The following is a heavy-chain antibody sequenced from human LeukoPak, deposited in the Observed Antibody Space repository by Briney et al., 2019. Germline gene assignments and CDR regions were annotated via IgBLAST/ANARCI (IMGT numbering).Heavy chain of an antibody. D-gene: IGHD2-2*01. J-gene: IGHJ6*02. V-gene: IGHV1-69*01. CDR2: IIPIFGTA. CDR1: GGTFISYA. CDR3: ARDSDIVVVPATLDV. Sequence: ASVKVSCKASGGTFISYAISWVRQAPGQGLEWMGGIIPIFGTANYAQKFQGRVTITADESTSTAYMELSSLRSEDTAVYYCARDSDIVVVPATLDVWGQGTTVTVSS.